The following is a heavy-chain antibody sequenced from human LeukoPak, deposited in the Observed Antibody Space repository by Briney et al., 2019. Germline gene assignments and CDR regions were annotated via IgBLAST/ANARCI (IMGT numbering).Heavy chain of an antibody. J-gene: IGHJ4*02. CDR1: GGTTSSTSG. D-gene: IGHD1-26*01. Sequence: SETLTLLCTVSGGTTSSTSGWSWVRQSPGQGLEWIGEISLTGQTNYNPSLSGRVTMLLDESSNHLSLHLTSVTAADTATYYCSRESGAFCPFGYWGQVTLVIVPS. CDR2: ISLTGQT. V-gene: IGHV4-4*02. CDR3: SRESGAFCPFGY.